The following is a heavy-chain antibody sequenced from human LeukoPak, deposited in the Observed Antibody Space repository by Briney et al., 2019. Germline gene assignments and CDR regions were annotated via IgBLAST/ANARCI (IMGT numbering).Heavy chain of an antibody. J-gene: IGHJ4*02. Sequence: ASVKVSCKASGYTFTSYGILWVRQAPGQGLEWMGWLNAGDGNTEFSPKFRGRITSTRDPSTSTAYMELSSLTSEDTAVYYCARGGAYWEADYWGQGTLVTVSS. D-gene: IGHD1-26*01. CDR2: LNAGDGNT. CDR1: GYTFTSYG. CDR3: ARGGAYWEADY. V-gene: IGHV1-3*01.